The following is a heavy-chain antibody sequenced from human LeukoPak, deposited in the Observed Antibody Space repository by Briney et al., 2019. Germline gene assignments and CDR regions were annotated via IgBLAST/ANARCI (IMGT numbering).Heavy chain of an antibody. CDR1: GFTFSSYA. D-gene: IGHD1-26*01. J-gene: IGHJ4*02. V-gene: IGHV3-30-3*01. CDR3: ARDKMGATFDY. CDR2: ISYDGSNK. Sequence: GGSLRLFCAASGFTFSSYAMHWVPEAPDKGLEWVAVISYDGSNKYYADPVKGRFTISRDNSKNTLYLQMNSLRAEDTAVYYCARDKMGATFDYWGQGTLVTVSS.